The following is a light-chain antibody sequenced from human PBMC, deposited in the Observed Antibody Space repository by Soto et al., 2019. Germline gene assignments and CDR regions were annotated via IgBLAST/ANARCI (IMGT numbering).Light chain of an antibody. CDR3: QQSYGFPLT. V-gene: IGKV1-39*01. Sequence: DIQMTQSPSSLSASVGDRVTITCRASQSISSYLNWYQQRPGKAPNNLIYAASRLQSGVPSRFSGSGSGTDFTLIISNLQPEDVATYYCQQSYGFPLTFGGGTKVEIK. J-gene: IGKJ4*01. CDR2: AAS. CDR1: QSISSY.